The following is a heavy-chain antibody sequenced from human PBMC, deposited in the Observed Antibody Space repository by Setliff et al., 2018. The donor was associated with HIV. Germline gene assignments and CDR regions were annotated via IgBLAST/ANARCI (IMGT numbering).Heavy chain of an antibody. CDR1: GGSISSGGYY. CDR3: ARLWADDYSNYEEYYFDY. Sequence: KPSETLSLTCTVSGGSISSGGYYWSWIRQHPGKGLEWIGYIYHSGITYYNPSLKSRVTISLDTSKNQFSLKLSSVTAADTAVYYCARLWADDYSNYEEYYFDYWGQGTLVTVSS. D-gene: IGHD4-4*01. V-gene: IGHV4-31*03. CDR2: IYHSGIT. J-gene: IGHJ4*02.